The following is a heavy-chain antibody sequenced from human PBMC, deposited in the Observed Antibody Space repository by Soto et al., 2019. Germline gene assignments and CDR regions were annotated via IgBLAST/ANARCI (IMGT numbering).Heavy chain of an antibody. V-gene: IGHV3-30*18. Sequence: QVQLVESGGGVVQPGGSLRLSCTASGFTFTTFGIHWVRQAPGKGLEWVALISYDVHNKYYSDSVKGRFTISRDNYKNTLSLQMNSLRAEDTAVYYCAKDLQAYGDYNYYYYGMDVW. CDR1: GFTFTTFG. CDR2: ISYDVHNK. J-gene: IGHJ6*01. D-gene: IGHD4-17*01. CDR3: AKDLQAYGDYNYYYYGMDV.